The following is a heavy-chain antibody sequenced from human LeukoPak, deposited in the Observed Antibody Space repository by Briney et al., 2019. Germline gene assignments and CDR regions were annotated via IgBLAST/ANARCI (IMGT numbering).Heavy chain of an antibody. CDR2: INPNSGGT. J-gene: IGHJ4*02. CDR3: APLYCTNGVCYIDY. V-gene: IGHV1-2*02. D-gene: IGHD2-8*01. CDR1: GYTFTGYY. Sequence: ASVKVSCKASGYTFTGYYMHWVRQAPGQGLEWMGWINPNSGGTNYAQKFQGRVTMTRDTSISTAYMELSRLRSDDTAVYYCAPLYCTNGVCYIDYWGQGTLVTVSS.